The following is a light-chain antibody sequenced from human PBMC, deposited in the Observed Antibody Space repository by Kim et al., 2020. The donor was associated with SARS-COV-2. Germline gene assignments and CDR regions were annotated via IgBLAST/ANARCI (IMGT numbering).Light chain of an antibody. J-gene: IGLJ3*02. CDR2: DVT. CDR1: SRDIGSYHS. Sequence: QSALTQPPSVSGSPGQSVTITCTGTSRDIGSYHSVSWYRQPPGSAPKLIIFDVTVRPSGVPDRFSGSKSDTTASLTISGLQPEDEADYYCISYTLRTTWVFGGGTQLTVL. CDR3: ISYTLRTTWV. V-gene: IGLV2-18*02.